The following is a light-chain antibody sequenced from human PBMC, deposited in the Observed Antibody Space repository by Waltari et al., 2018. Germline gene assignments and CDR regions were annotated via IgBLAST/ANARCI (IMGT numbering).Light chain of an antibody. CDR2: TDT. Sequence: QSVLTQPPSTSETPGQRVTISCSGSSPNIGPSGVNWYQQVPGTAPKLLIRTDTQRPSGVPARFSGSKSGTSASLAISGLQSEDEANYFCAAWDDSLNAWVFGGGTKLTVL. CDR3: AAWDDSLNAWV. J-gene: IGLJ3*02. CDR1: SPNIGPSG. V-gene: IGLV1-44*01.